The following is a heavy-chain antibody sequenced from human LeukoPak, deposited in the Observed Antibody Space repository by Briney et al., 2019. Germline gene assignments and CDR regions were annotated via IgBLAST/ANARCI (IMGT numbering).Heavy chain of an antibody. CDR1: GYTFTSYG. Sequence: GASVKVSCEASGYTFTSYGISWVRQAPGQGLEWMGWISAYNGNTNYAQKLQGRVTMTTDTSTSTDYMELRSLRSDDTAVYYCARDLGYSSSWAQRVPSLRPGWFDPWGQGTLVTVSS. CDR2: ISAYNGNT. CDR3: ARDLGYSSSWAQRVPSLRPGWFDP. V-gene: IGHV1-18*01. J-gene: IGHJ5*02. D-gene: IGHD6-13*01.